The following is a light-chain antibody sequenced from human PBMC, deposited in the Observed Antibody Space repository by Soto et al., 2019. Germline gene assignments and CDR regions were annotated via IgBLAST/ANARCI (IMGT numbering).Light chain of an antibody. CDR1: SNDVGGYNY. V-gene: IGLV2-14*01. CDR3: SSYTSSTWV. J-gene: IGLJ3*02. Sequence: QSALTQPASVSGSPGQSITISCSGTSNDVGGYNYVSWYQQHPGKAPKLMIYDVSNRPSGVSNRFSGSKSGNTASLIISGLQAEDEADYYCSSYTSSTWVFGGGTKLTVL. CDR2: DVS.